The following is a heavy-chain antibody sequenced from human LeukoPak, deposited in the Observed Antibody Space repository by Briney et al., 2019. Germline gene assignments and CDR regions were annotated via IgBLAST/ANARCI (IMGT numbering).Heavy chain of an antibody. D-gene: IGHD6-19*01. CDR2: ISYDGSNK. CDR3: AKAPQQWLVLGY. Sequence: GGSLRLSCAASGFTFSSYGMHWVRQAPGKGLEWVAVISYDGSNKYYADSVKGRFTISRDNSKNTLYLQMNSLRAEDTAIYYGAKAPQQWLVLGYWGQGTLVTVSS. CDR1: GFTFSSYG. V-gene: IGHV3-30*18. J-gene: IGHJ4*01.